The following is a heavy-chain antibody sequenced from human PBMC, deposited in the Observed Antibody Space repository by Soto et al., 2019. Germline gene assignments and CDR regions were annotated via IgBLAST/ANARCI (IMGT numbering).Heavy chain of an antibody. V-gene: IGHV1-18*01. D-gene: IGHD6-19*01. CDR2: ISAYNGNT. CDR3: ARFGYSSGWYWFDP. CDR1: GGTFSSYA. J-gene: IGHJ5*02. Sequence: GDSVKVSCNASGGTFSSYAISSVRHAPGQELEWMGWISAYNGNTNYAQKLQGRVNMTTDTSTSTAYMELRSLRSDDTAVYYCARFGYSSGWYWFDPWGQGTLVTVSS.